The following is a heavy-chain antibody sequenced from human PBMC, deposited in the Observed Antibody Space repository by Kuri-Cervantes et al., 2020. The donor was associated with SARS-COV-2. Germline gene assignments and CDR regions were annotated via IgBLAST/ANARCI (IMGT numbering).Heavy chain of an antibody. V-gene: IGHV3-11*03. CDR1: GFTFSDYY. Sequence: GESLKISCAASGFTFSDYYMSWIRQAPGKGLEWVSYISSSSSYTNYADSVKGRFTISRDNAKNSLYLQMNSLRAEDTAGYYCARHPYYDFWSGYTEYNWFDPWGQGTLVTVSS. CDR2: ISSSSSYT. D-gene: IGHD3-3*01. J-gene: IGHJ5*02. CDR3: ARHPYYDFWSGYTEYNWFDP.